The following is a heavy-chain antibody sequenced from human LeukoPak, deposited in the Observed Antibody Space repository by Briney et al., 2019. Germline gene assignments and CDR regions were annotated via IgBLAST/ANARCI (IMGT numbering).Heavy chain of an antibody. CDR1: GGSINSSNYY. Sequence: SETLSLTCTVSGGSINSSNYYWGWIRQPPGKGLEWIGNIYYSGITYYNPSLKSRVTISVDTSKNQFSLKLNSVTAADTAVYYCARQLSSAYIFDYWGRGTLVTVSS. CDR2: IYYSGIT. D-gene: IGHD6-19*01. CDR3: ARQLSSAYIFDY. J-gene: IGHJ4*02. V-gene: IGHV4-39*01.